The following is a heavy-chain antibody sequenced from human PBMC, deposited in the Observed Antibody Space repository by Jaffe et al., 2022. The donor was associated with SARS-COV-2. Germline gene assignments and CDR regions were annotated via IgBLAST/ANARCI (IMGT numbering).Heavy chain of an antibody. J-gene: IGHJ4*02. CDR1: GGSISSYY. Sequence: QVQLQESGPGLVKPSETLSLTCTVSGGSISSYYWSWIRQPPGKGLEWIGYIYYSGSTNYNPSLKSRVTISVDTSKNQFSLKLSSVTAADTAVYYCARDDGGSYSFDYWGQGTLVTVSS. CDR2: IYYSGST. V-gene: IGHV4-59*01. CDR3: ARDDGGSYSFDY. D-gene: IGHD1-26*01.